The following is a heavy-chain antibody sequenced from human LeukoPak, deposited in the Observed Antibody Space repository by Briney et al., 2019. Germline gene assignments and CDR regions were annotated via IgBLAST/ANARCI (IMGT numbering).Heavy chain of an antibody. D-gene: IGHD6-13*01. Sequence: PGGSLRLSCAASGFTFSSYAMHWVRQAPGKGLEYVSAISSNGGSTYYANSVKGRFTISRDNSKNTLYLQMGSLRAEDMAVYYCARIAAAGTMMSYYFDYWGQGTLVTVSS. J-gene: IGHJ4*02. CDR3: ARIAAAGTMMSYYFDY. V-gene: IGHV3-64*01. CDR1: GFTFSSYA. CDR2: ISSNGGST.